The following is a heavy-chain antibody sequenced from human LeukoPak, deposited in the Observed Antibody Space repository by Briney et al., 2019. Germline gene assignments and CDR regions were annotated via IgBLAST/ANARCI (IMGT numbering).Heavy chain of an antibody. CDR2: GSYGGST. CDR3: VRHGPFGSGTIGYFDY. Sequence: SETLSLTCTVSGASISSSSYYWGWIRRPPGTGLEWIGSGSYGGSTYHNPSLSSRVTISVDTSKSQFSLKLTSVTAADTAVYYCVRHGPFGSGTIGYFDYWGQGTLVTVTS. D-gene: IGHD3-10*01. CDR1: GASISSSSYY. J-gene: IGHJ4*02. V-gene: IGHV4-39*01.